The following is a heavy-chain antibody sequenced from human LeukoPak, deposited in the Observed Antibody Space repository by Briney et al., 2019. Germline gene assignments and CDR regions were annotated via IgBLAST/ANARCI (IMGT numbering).Heavy chain of an antibody. D-gene: IGHD3-10*01. V-gene: IGHV4-4*02. CDR3: ARGRPVLLWFGEPSNWFDP. CDR1: GASISSSYW. Sequence: SETLSLTCAVSGASISSSYWWSWVRQPPGKGLEWIGEIHHSGSTNYNPSLKSRVTISVDTSKNQFSLKLSSVTVADTAVYYCARGRPVLLWFGEPSNWFDPWGQGTLVTVSS. J-gene: IGHJ5*02. CDR2: IHHSGST.